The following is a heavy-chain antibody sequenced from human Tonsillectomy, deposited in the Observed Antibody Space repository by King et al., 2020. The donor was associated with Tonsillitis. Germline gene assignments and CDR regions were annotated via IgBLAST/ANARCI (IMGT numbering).Heavy chain of an antibody. D-gene: IGHD3-3*01. J-gene: IGHJ5*01. Sequence: VQLVQSGVEVKKPGASVTVSCKASGYTFIDYYIHWVRRAPGQGLEWMGWINPDNGDTTFAQKFQGRITMTRDTSMDTAYMQLSRLESGDTAVYYCYTSCFSDESDDYFHSWGHGTLVTVSS. V-gene: IGHV1-2*02. CDR2: INPDNGDT. CDR1: GYTFIDYY. CDR3: YTSCFSDESDDYFHS.